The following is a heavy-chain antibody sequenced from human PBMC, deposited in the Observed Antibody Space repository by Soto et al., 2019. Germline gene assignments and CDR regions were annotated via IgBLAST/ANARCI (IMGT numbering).Heavy chain of an antibody. J-gene: IGHJ4*02. CDR3: ATGTIVATREGDY. D-gene: IGHD5-12*01. Sequence: GGSLRLSCAASGFTFSSYWMSWVRQAPGKGLEWVANIKQDGSEKYYVDSVKGRFTISRDNAKNSLYLQMNGLRAEDTAVYYCATGTIVATREGDYWGQGTLVTVSS. CDR1: GFTFSSYW. CDR2: IKQDGSEK. V-gene: IGHV3-7*01.